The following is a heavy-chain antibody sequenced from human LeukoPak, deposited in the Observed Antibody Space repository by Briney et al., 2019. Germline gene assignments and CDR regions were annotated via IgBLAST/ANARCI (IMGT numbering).Heavy chain of an antibody. CDR1: GYTFTSYG. CDR2: ISAYNGNT. CDR3: ARSLNSRATPNWFDP. D-gene: IGHD5-12*01. V-gene: IGHV1-18*01. Sequence: ASVKVSCKASGYTFTSYGISWVRQAPGQGLEWMGWISAYNGNTNYAQKLQGRVTMTTDTSTSTAYMELRSLRSDDTAVYYCARSLNSRATPNWFDPWGQGTLVTVSS. J-gene: IGHJ5*02.